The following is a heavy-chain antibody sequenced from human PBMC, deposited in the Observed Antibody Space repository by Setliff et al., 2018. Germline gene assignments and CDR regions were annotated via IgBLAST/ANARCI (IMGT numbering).Heavy chain of an antibody. Sequence: ASVKVSCKASGYTFTTYAISWVRQAPGQGLEWMGWISPYSGETNNAQKFQARLSVTADTSSKTIYMELRSLTSDDTAVYFCTTSRAPRVVLAADFDLWGQGTLVTVSS. CDR2: ISPYSGET. CDR1: GYTFTTYA. J-gene: IGHJ4*02. D-gene: IGHD2-21*01. V-gene: IGHV1-18*01. CDR3: TTSRAPRVVLAADFDL.